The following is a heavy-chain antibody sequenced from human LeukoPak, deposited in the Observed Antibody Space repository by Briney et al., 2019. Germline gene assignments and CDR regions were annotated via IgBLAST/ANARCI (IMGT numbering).Heavy chain of an antibody. Sequence: ASVKVSCKASGYTFTSYGINWVRQATGQGLEWMGWMNPDSGNTGYAQKFQGRVTMTRDTSISTAYMELSSLKSEDTAVYYCAREMVGATNYYYYMDVWGKGTTVTVSS. CDR1: GYTFTSYG. D-gene: IGHD1-26*01. J-gene: IGHJ6*03. CDR3: AREMVGATNYYYYMDV. V-gene: IGHV1-8*02. CDR2: MNPDSGNT.